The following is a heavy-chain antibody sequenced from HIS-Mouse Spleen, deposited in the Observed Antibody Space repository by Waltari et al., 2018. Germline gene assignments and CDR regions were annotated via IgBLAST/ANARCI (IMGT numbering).Heavy chain of an antibody. CDR3: ARIAEGYSSGWYAFDY. J-gene: IGHJ4*02. Sequence: QVTLRESGPALVKPTQTLTLTCPFPGFPLSTSGMCVSCVLQPPGKALEWLARIDWDDDKYYSTSLKTRLTISKDTSKNQVVLTMTNMDPVDTATYYCARIAEGYSSGWYAFDYWGQGTLVTVSS. CDR2: IDWDDDK. CDR1: GFPLSTSGMC. V-gene: IGHV2-70*15. D-gene: IGHD6-19*01.